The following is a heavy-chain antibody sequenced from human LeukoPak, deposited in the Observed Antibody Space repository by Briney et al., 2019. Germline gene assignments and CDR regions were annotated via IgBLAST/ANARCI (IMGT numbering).Heavy chain of an antibody. CDR3: ARGRQWLVRPADAFDI. D-gene: IGHD6-19*01. CDR1: GFTFDDYG. J-gene: IGHJ3*02. V-gene: IGHV3-20*04. Sequence: GSLRLSCAASGFTFDDYGMSWVRQAPGKGLEWVSGINWNGGSTGYADSVKGRFTISRDNAKNSLYLQMNSLRAEDTALYYCARGRQWLVRPADAFDIWGQGTMVTVSS. CDR2: INWNGGST.